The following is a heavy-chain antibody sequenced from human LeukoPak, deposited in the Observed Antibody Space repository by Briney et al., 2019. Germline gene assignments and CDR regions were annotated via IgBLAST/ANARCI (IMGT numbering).Heavy chain of an antibody. J-gene: IGHJ3*01. V-gene: IGHV1-18*01. D-gene: IGHD1-26*01. Sequence: ASVKVSCKASGNTFASYGISWLRQAPGQGLEWMGWISTYDTTYYAQNLQGRVTMTRDTSTSTAYMELGSLRSADTAMYYCARDRRGSYYPDAFDVWGQGTVVTVSS. CDR3: ARDRRGSYYPDAFDV. CDR2: ISTYDTT. CDR1: GNTFASYG.